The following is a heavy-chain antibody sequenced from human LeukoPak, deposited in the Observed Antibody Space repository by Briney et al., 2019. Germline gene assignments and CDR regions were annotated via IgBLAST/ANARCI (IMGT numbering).Heavy chain of an antibody. J-gene: IGHJ4*02. D-gene: IGHD6-19*01. CDR1: GFTFSSYS. CDR3: ARENQIAVAVAFDY. CDR2: ISSSSSYI. Sequence: GGSLRLSCAASGFTFSSYSMNWVRQAPGKGLEWVSSISSSSSYIYYADSVKGRFTISRDNAKNSLYLQMNSLRAEDTAVYYCARENQIAVAVAFDYWGQGTLVTVSS. V-gene: IGHV3-21*01.